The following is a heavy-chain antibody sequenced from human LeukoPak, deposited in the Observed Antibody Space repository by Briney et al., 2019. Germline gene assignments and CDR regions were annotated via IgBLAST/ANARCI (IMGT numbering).Heavy chain of an antibody. CDR2: ISHSGSI. Sequence: SGTLSLTCAVSGGPSSSSHLWSWVRQPPGKGLEWIGEISHSGSINYNPSLKSRVTISVDKSNNQFSLKLSSVTAADMAVYYCARGVAAAGYYYGMDVWGQGTTVTVSS. CDR3: ARGVAAAGYYYGMDV. D-gene: IGHD6-13*01. CDR1: GGPSSSSHL. V-gene: IGHV4-4*02. J-gene: IGHJ6*02.